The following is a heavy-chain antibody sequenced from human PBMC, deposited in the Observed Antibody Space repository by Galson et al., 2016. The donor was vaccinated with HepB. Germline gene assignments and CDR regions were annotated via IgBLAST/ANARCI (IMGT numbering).Heavy chain of an antibody. J-gene: IGHJ5*02. CDR3: ARVNSMYYSDVGGANKAWFDA. CDR1: GYIFTSFG. V-gene: IGHV1-69*13. D-gene: IGHD3-22*01. CDR2: IIPIYGTT. Sequence: SVKVSCKAYGYIFTSFGISWVRQAPGQGFEWMGGIIPIYGTTNYAQRFQGRVTITADEPTTTAYMELSSLKSEDTAVYYCARVNSMYYSDVGGANKAWFDAWGQGTVVTFSA.